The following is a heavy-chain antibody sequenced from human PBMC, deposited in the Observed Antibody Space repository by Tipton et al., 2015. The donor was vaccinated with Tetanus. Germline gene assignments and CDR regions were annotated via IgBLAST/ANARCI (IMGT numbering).Heavy chain of an antibody. Sequence: LVKPTQTLSLTCTVSGGSVSSGGYYWSWIRQHPGKGLEWIGDIYSSGSTYYSPSLKSRLTISIDTSKNQFSLKLNSVTAADTAVYYCARDQARGARGWNFFDYWGRGTLVVVSS. CDR3: ARDQARGARGWNFFDY. V-gene: IGHV4-31*03. D-gene: IGHD1-26*01. CDR2: IYSSGST. J-gene: IGHJ4*02. CDR1: GGSVSSGGYY.